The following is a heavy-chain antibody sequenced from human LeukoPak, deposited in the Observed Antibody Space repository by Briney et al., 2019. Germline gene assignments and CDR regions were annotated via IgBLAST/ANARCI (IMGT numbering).Heavy chain of an antibody. J-gene: IGHJ4*02. Sequence: SETLSLTCTVSGGSINNYYWSWIRQSPGKGLEWIGYIYYSGSTNYNPSLKSRVTISVDTSKNQFSLKLSSVTAADTAVYYCARHMFEGDGPFDYWGQGTLVTVSS. D-gene: IGHD3-10*02. V-gene: IGHV4-59*08. CDR3: ARHMFEGDGPFDY. CDR1: GGSINNYY. CDR2: IYYSGST.